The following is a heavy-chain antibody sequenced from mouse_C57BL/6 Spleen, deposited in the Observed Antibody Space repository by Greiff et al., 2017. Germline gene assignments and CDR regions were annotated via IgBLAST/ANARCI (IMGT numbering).Heavy chain of an antibody. CDR2: IYPRSGNT. Sequence: VKLVESGAELARPGASVKLSCKASGYTFTSYGISWVKQRTGQGLEWIGEIYPRSGNTYYNEKFKGKATLTADKSSSTAYMELRSLTSEDSAVYFCPLTTVVAGYGYFDYWGQGTTLTVSS. CDR3: PLTTVVAGYGYFDY. CDR1: GYTFTSYG. D-gene: IGHD1-1*01. J-gene: IGHJ2*01. V-gene: IGHV1-81*01.